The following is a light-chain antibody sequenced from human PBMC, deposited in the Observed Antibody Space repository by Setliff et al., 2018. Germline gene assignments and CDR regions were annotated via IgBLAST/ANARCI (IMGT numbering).Light chain of an antibody. CDR2: SNN. V-gene: IGLV1-44*01. J-gene: IGLJ1*01. CDR3: AAWDDSLNGHV. Sequence: QSVLTQPPSASGTPGQRVTISCPGSSSNIGSNTVNWYQQLPGTAPKLLIYSNNQRPSGVPDRFSGSKSGTSASLAISGLQSEDEADYYCAAWDDSLNGHVFGTGTKV. CDR1: SSNIGSNT.